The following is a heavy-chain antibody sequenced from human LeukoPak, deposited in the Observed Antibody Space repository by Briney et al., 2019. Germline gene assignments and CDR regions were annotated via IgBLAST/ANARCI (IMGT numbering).Heavy chain of an antibody. D-gene: IGHD3-16*01. V-gene: IGHV3-66*01. J-gene: IGHJ4*02. CDR2: IYSGGST. Sequence: PGGSLRLSCAASGFTVSSNYMSWVRQAPGKGLEWVSVIYSGGSTYYADSGKGRFTISRDNSKNTLYLQMNSLRAEDTAVYYCAKDSGYEAHFDYWGQGTLVTVSS. CDR3: AKDSGYEAHFDY. CDR1: GFTVSSNY.